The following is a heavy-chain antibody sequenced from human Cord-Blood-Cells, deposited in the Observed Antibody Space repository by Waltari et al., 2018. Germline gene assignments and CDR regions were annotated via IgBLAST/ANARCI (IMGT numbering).Heavy chain of an antibody. D-gene: IGHD2-8*02. V-gene: IGHV1-24*01. J-gene: IGHJ1*01. Sequence: QVQLVQSGAEVKTPGASVKVSCTVSGSLLTELSMHWVREATGKGLEWMGCFDPENGEKIYAQKFQGRVTTTEETYTDTAYMEPSSLSAEDSAVYYCATCTGGVCDGDVQHWGQGTLVTVSS. CDR3: ATCTGGVCDGDVQH. CDR1: GSLLTELS. CDR2: FDPENGEK.